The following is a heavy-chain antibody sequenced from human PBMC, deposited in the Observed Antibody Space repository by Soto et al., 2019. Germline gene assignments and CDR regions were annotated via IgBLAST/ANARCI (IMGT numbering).Heavy chain of an antibody. J-gene: IGHJ3*02. V-gene: IGHV3-21*01. CDR2: ISSSSSYI. Sequence: GGSLRLSCAASRFTFSSYSMNWVRQAPGKGLEWVSSISSSSSYIYYADSVKGRFTISRDNAKNSLYLQMNSLRAEDTAVYYCARDSAGTQPPDDAFDIWGQGTMVTVSS. CDR3: ARDSAGTQPPDDAFDI. CDR1: RFTFSSYS. D-gene: IGHD1-1*01.